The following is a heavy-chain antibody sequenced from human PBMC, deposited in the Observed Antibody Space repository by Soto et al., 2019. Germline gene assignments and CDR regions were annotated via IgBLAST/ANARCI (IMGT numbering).Heavy chain of an antibody. Sequence: GGSLRLSCSVAGFTVGYSMSLVRQAPGKGLECVSFIHSDGSTHYTDSVRGRFTISRDNSKNTLYLQMDRLRVDDTAVYFCARDASGPFDYWGQGTLVTVSS. V-gene: IGHV3-53*01. J-gene: IGHJ4*02. CDR2: IHSDGST. CDR1: GFTVGYS. CDR3: ARDASGPFDY. D-gene: IGHD6-19*01.